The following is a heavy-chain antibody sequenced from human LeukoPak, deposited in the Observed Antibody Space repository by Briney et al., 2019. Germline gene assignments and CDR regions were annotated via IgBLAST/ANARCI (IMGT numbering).Heavy chain of an antibody. Sequence: ASVKVSCKASGYTFTGYYMHWVRQAPGQGLEWMGRINPNSGGTNYAQKFQGRVTMTRDTSISTAYMELSRLRSDDTAVYYCARGLNYYDGSGIDYWGQGTLVTVSS. V-gene: IGHV1-2*06. D-gene: IGHD3-22*01. CDR1: GYTFTGYY. J-gene: IGHJ4*02. CDR3: ARGLNYYDGSGIDY. CDR2: INPNSGGT.